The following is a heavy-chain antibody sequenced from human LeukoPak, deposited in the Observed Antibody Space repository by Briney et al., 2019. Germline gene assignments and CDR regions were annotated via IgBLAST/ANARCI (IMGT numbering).Heavy chain of an antibody. CDR3: ASRLVTTAFDY. J-gene: IGHJ4*02. CDR1: GYTFTTYD. Sequence: ASVKVSCKASGYTFTTYDMHWVRQAPGQGLEWMGIINPSGGSTNYAEKFQGRVTMTRDTSTRTVYMELSSLRSEDTAIYYCASRLVTTAFDYWGQGTLVTVSS. CDR2: INPSGGST. D-gene: IGHD4-17*01. V-gene: IGHV1-46*01.